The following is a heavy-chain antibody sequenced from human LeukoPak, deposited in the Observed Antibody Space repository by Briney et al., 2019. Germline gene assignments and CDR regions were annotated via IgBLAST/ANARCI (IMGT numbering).Heavy chain of an antibody. CDR3: ARDSVTMVRGATKDY. V-gene: IGHV1-18*01. J-gene: IGHJ4*02. Sequence: ASVKVSCKASGGTFSSYAISWVRQAPGQGLEWMGWISAYNGNTNYAQKLQGRVTMTTDTSTSTAYMELRSLRSDDTAVYYCARDSVTMVRGATKDYWGQGTLVTVSS. CDR1: GGTFSSYA. CDR2: ISAYNGNT. D-gene: IGHD3-10*01.